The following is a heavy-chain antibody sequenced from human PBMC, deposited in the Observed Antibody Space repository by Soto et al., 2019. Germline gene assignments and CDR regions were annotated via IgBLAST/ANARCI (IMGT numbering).Heavy chain of an antibody. D-gene: IGHD2-8*01. Sequence: EVPVVESGGDLIQPGGSLRLSCAPSGFTVTNNYLSWVRPAPGKGLEWVSVIYSGGSTYYADSVKGRFTISRDNSKNALDLKMNSLRAEDTAVYYCARGMGRRWSLDNWGPGTLVTVSS. CDR3: ARGMGRRWSLDN. CDR2: IYSGGST. V-gene: IGHV3-53*01. J-gene: IGHJ4*02. CDR1: GFTVTNNY.